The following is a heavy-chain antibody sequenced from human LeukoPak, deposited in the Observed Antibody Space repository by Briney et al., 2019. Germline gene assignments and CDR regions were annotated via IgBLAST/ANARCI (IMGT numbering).Heavy chain of an antibody. CDR1: GYSFTSYW. CDR3: ARHLMTTVTADAFDI. CDR2: IYPGDSDT. V-gene: IGHV5-51*01. D-gene: IGHD4-17*01. Sequence: LGDSLKISCKGSGYSFTSYWIGWVRQMPGKGLEWMGIIYPGDSDTRYSPSFQGQVTISADKSISTAYLQWSSLKASDTAMYYCARHLMTTVTADAFDIWGQGTVVTVSS. J-gene: IGHJ3*02.